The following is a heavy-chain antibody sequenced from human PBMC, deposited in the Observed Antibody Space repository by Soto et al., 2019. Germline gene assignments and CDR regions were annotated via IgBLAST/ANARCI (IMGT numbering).Heavy chain of an antibody. CDR2: SNHSGST. D-gene: IGHD2-2*03. Sequence: SETLSLTCAVYGGSFSGYYWSWIRQPPGKGLEWIGESNHSGSTNYNPSLKSRVTISVDTSKNEFSLKLGSVTAADTAVYYCARLNGYCISTNCHGYYGMDVWGQGTTVTVSS. CDR1: GGSFSGYY. V-gene: IGHV4-34*01. J-gene: IGHJ6*02. CDR3: ARLNGYCISTNCHGYYGMDV.